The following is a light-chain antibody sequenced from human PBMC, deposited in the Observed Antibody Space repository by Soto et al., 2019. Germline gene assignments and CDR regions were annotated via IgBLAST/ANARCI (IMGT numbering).Light chain of an antibody. Sequence: DIQMTQSPSTLSAYVGDRVTITCRSSQSISSYLNWYQQKPGKAPKLLIYAASSLQSGVPSRFSGSGSGTDFTLTISSLRPEDFATYYCQHADSFPLITFGQGTRLEIK. V-gene: IGKV1-39*01. CDR1: QSISSY. CDR3: QHADSFPLIT. CDR2: AAS. J-gene: IGKJ5*01.